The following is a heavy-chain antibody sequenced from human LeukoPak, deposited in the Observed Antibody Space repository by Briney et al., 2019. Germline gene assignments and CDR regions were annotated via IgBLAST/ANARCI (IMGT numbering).Heavy chain of an antibody. J-gene: IGHJ6*04. CDR3: ARGLTMVRGVMDV. CDR1: GGSFSGYY. D-gene: IGHD3-10*01. V-gene: IGHV4-34*01. Sequence: LKPSETLSLTCAVYGGSFSGYYWSWIRQPPGKELEWIGEINHSGSTNYNPSLKSRVTISVDTSKNQFSLKLSSVTAADTAVYYCARGLTMVRGVMDVWGKGTTVTVSS. CDR2: INHSGST.